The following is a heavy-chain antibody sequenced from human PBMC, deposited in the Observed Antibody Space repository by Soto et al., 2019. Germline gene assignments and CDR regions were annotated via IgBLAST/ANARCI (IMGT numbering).Heavy chain of an antibody. CDR3: AYSETYAWFDP. CDR1: GGSISSYY. D-gene: IGHD2-15*01. CDR2: AFYSGST. Sequence: SETLSLTCTVSGGSISSYYWNWIRQSPGKGLEWIGYAFYSGSTKYSPSIKSRVTISVDTSKNQFSLNLRSVTAADTAVYYCAYSETYAWFDPWGQGTLVTVSS. V-gene: IGHV4-59*01. J-gene: IGHJ5*02.